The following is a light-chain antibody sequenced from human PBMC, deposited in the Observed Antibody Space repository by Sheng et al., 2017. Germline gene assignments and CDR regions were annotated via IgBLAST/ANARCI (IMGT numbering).Light chain of an antibody. V-gene: IGKV3-20*01. CDR1: QSVSNS. CDR2: GAS. Sequence: EIVLTQSPATLSLSPGERGTLSCRASQSVSNSLAWYQQKPGQAPRLLIYGASSRATGIPDRFSGSGSGTDFTLNISGLEPEDFAVYYCQHHGSSPPWTFGQGTKVEIK. J-gene: IGKJ1*01. CDR3: QHHGSSPPWT.